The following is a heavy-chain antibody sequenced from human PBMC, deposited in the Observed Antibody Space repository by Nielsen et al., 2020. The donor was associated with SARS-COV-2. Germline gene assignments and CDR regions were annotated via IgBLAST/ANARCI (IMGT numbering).Heavy chain of an antibody. V-gene: IGHV1-24*01. CDR3: ATAPAAIRSNWFDP. CDR2: FDPEDGET. Sequence: ASVKVSCKASGYTFTGYYMHWVRQAPGKGLEWMGGFDPEDGETIYAQKFQGRVTMTEDTSTDTAYMELSSLRSEDTAVYYCATAPAAIRSNWFDPWGQGTLVTVSS. J-gene: IGHJ5*02. CDR1: GYTFTGYY. D-gene: IGHD2-2*01.